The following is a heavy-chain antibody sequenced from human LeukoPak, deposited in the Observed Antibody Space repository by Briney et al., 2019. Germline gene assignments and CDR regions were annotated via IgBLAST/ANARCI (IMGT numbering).Heavy chain of an antibody. CDR1: GGSISSSSYC. Sequence: SETLSLTCTVSGGSISSSSYCWGWIRQPPGKGLEWIGSIYYSGSTYYNPSLKSRVTISVDTSKNQFSLKLSSVTAADTAVYYCAKEEYGGYGSFDYWGQGTLVTVSS. V-gene: IGHV4-39*02. J-gene: IGHJ4*02. D-gene: IGHD5-12*01. CDR2: IYYSGST. CDR3: AKEEYGGYGSFDY.